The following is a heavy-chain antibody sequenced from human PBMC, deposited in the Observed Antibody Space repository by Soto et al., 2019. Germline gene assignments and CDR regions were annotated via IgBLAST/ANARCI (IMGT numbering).Heavy chain of an antibody. D-gene: IGHD4-17*01. J-gene: IGHJ3*02. CDR3: ATGPTYGDYEADAFDI. V-gene: IGHV3-30*03. CDR1: GFTFSSYG. Sequence: GGSLRLSCAASGFTFSSYGMHWVRQAPGKGLEWVAVISYDGSNKYYADSVKGRFTISRDNSKNTLYLQMNSLRAEDTAVYYCATGPTYGDYEADAFDIWGQGTMVTVSS. CDR2: ISYDGSNK.